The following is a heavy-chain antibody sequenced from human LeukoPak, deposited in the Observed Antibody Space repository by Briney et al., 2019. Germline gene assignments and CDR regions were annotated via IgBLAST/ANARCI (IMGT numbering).Heavy chain of an antibody. J-gene: IGHJ5*02. CDR1: GFTFSSYG. D-gene: IGHD3-10*01. CDR3: ARDTLYYGSGTSNDWFDP. CDR2: ISYDGSNK. V-gene: IGHV3-30*19. Sequence: GGSLRLSCAASGFTFSSYGMHWVRQAPGKGREWVAVISYDGSNKYYADSVKGRFTISRDNSKNTLYLQMNSLRAEDTAVYYCARDTLYYGSGTSNDWFDPWGQGTLVAVSS.